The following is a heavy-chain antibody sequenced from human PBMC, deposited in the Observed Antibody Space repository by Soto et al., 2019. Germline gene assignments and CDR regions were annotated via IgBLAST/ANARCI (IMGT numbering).Heavy chain of an antibody. CDR1: GYSFTGYY. V-gene: IGHV1-2*02. CDR3: ARGDYGTGGYPFPYFDY. Sequence: HEHLVQSGAEVKRPGASLKVSCKASGYSFTGYYIHWVRQAPGQGLEWMGWINPDSGATNYAQNFQCRVTLTSDTSISTASMDLTGLTSDDTAVYYCARGDYGTGGYPFPYFDYWGQGTLVIVYS. CDR2: INPDSGAT. D-gene: IGHD2-8*02. J-gene: IGHJ4*02.